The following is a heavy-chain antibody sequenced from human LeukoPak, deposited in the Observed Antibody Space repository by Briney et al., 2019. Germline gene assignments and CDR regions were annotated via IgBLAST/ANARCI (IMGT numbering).Heavy chain of an antibody. CDR1: GFSLSDYG. D-gene: IGHD3-10*01. J-gene: IGHJ4*02. CDR3: ARDPSTVDYYGSGIDY. Sequence: GGSLRLSCAVSGFSLSDYGIHWVRQAPGKGLEWVAFIAYDGTSKFYADSVKGRFTISRDNAKNSLYLQMNNLRADDTAVYYCARDPSTVDYYGSGIDYWGQGTLVTVSS. CDR2: IAYDGTSK. V-gene: IGHV3-33*05.